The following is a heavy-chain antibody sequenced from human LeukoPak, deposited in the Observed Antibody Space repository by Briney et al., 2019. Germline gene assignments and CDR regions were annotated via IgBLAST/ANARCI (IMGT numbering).Heavy chain of an antibody. V-gene: IGHV4-59*01. CDR1: GGSMSSYY. CDR2: IHNSGST. J-gene: IGHJ4*02. CDR3: ARSSSWYKEDDY. D-gene: IGHD6-13*01. Sequence: SETLSLTCSVFGGSMSSYYWNWIRQPPGKGLEWVGYIHNSGSTNYNPSLRSRVSISVDTSKNQFSLKLSSVTAADTAVYYCARSSSWYKEDDYWGQGTLVTVSS.